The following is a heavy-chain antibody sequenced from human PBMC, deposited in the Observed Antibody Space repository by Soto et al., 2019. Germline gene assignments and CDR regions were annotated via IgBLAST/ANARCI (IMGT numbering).Heavy chain of an antibody. Sequence: LRLSCAASGFTFSSYAMHWVRQAPGKGLEWVAVISYDGSNKYYADSVKGRFTISRDNSKNTLYLQMNSLRAEDTAVYYCASGSSPIAAAGIGYWGQGTLVTVSS. V-gene: IGHV3-30-3*01. D-gene: IGHD6-13*01. CDR2: ISYDGSNK. J-gene: IGHJ4*02. CDR1: GFTFSSYA. CDR3: ASGSSPIAAAGIGY.